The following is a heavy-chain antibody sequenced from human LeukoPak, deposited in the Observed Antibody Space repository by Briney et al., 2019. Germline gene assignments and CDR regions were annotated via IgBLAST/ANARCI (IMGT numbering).Heavy chain of an antibody. D-gene: IGHD6-19*01. V-gene: IGHV3-66*01. J-gene: IGHJ4*02. CDR3: ATQIGQWLVWYDY. CDR1: GFTVSSNY. Sequence: GGSLRLSCAASGFTVSSNYMSWVRQAPGKGLEWVSVIYSGGSTYYADSVKGRFTISRDNSKNTLYLQMNSLRAEDTAVYYCATQIGQWLVWYDYWGQGTLVTVSS. CDR2: IYSGGST.